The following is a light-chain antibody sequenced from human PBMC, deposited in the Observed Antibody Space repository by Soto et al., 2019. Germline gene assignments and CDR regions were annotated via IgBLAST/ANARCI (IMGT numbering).Light chain of an antibody. CDR1: QGISSY. CDR2: AAS. J-gene: IGKJ2*01. Sequence: DIQLTQSPSFLSASVGDRVTITCRASQGISSYLAWYQQKTGKAPKLLIYAASTLQSGVPSRFSGRGSGTECTLTISSLQPADFATYYCQQLNSYPYTFGQATKMEIK. V-gene: IGKV1-9*01. CDR3: QQLNSYPYT.